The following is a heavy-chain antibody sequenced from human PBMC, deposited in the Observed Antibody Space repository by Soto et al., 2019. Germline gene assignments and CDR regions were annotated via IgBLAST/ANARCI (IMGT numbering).Heavy chain of an antibody. D-gene: IGHD6-19*01. J-gene: IGHJ4*02. Sequence: PSETLSLTCTVSGGSISSGGYYWSWIRQHPGKGLEWIGYIYYSGSTYYNPSLKSRVTISVDTSKNQFSLKLSSVTAADTAVYYCARDAGEGIAVAGGKFDYWGQGTLVTVSS. CDR2: IYYSGST. CDR3: ARDAGEGIAVAGGKFDY. CDR1: GGSISSGGYY. V-gene: IGHV4-31*03.